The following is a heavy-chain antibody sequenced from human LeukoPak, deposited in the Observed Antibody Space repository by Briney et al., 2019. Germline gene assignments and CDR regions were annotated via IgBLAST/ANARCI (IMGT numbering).Heavy chain of an antibody. J-gene: IGHJ6*02. Sequence: PSETLSLTCAVSGGSISSSNWWSWVRQPPGKGLEWIGEVYYSGSTNYNPSLKSRVTISVDKSKSQFSLRLRSVTAADTAVYYCAKVPYYYNSGTYYYYGLDVWGQGTTVTVSS. D-gene: IGHD3-10*01. CDR2: VYYSGST. V-gene: IGHV4-4*02. CDR3: AKVPYYYNSGTYYYYGLDV. CDR1: GGSISSSNW.